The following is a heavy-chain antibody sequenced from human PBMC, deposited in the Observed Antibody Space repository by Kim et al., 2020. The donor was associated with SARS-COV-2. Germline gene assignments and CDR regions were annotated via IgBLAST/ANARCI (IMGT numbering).Heavy chain of an antibody. Sequence: GGSLRLSCAASGFTFSSYEMNWVRQAPGKGLEWVSYISSSGSTIYYADSVKGRFTISRDNAKNSLYLQMNSLRAEDTAVYYCARTIGNDIVATIVRRTRYYYYYGMDVWGQGTTVTVSS. CDR1: GFTFSSYE. CDR3: ARTIGNDIVATIVRRTRYYYYYGMDV. D-gene: IGHD5-12*01. V-gene: IGHV3-48*03. CDR2: ISSSGSTI. J-gene: IGHJ6*02.